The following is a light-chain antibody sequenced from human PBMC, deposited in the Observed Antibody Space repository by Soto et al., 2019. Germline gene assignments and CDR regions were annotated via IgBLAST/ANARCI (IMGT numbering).Light chain of an antibody. V-gene: IGKV1-39*01. J-gene: IGKJ1*01. CDR3: QQTYSSPWT. CDR2: TAS. Sequence: DIQLTQSPSSLSASVGDRVTITCRGSQGVSKYLNWYQQRPGKAPILLIYTASNLQRGVPSRFSGNGSGTDFTLTIGSLQPEDSATYYCQQTYSSPWTFGQGTRVEIK. CDR1: QGVSKY.